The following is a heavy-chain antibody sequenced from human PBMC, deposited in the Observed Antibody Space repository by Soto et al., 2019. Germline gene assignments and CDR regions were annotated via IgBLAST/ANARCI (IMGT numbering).Heavy chain of an antibody. J-gene: IGHJ4*02. Sequence: ASVKVSCKASGYTFTSHGISWVRQAPGQGLEWMGWISAYNGNTNYAQKLKGRVTMTTDTSTSTAYMELRSLGSDYTAVYFCARYIATSGTYYFDYWGQGTLITVSS. D-gene: IGHD6-13*01. V-gene: IGHV1-18*01. CDR2: ISAYNGNT. CDR1: GYTFTSHG. CDR3: ARYIATSGTYYFDY.